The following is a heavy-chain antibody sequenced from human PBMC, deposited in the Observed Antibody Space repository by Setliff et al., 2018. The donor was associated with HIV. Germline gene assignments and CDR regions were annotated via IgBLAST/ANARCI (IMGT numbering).Heavy chain of an antibody. V-gene: IGHV4-34*01. Sequence: SETLSLTCAVYGESFSGYYWSWTRQPPGEGLEWIGEINHSGSTNYNPSLKSRVTISVDTSKNQFSLKLTSVTAADTAVYYCARDPKHSSSGDLEYWSQGTLVTVSS. CDR1: GESFSGYY. D-gene: IGHD3-22*01. CDR2: INHSGST. J-gene: IGHJ4*02. CDR3: ARDPKHSSSGDLEY.